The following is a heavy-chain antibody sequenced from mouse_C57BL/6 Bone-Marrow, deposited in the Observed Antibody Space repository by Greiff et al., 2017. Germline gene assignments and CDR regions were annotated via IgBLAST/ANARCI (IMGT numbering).Heavy chain of an antibody. V-gene: IGHV5-16*01. CDR2: INYDGSST. CDR3: AREDHRTWFAY. Sequence: EVKLMESEGGLVQPGSSMKLSCTASGFTFSDYYMAWVRQVPEKGLEWVANINYDGSSTYYLDSLKSRFIISRDNAKNILYLQMSSLKSEDTATYYCAREDHRTWFAYWGQGTLVTVSA. J-gene: IGHJ3*01. CDR1: GFTFSDYY.